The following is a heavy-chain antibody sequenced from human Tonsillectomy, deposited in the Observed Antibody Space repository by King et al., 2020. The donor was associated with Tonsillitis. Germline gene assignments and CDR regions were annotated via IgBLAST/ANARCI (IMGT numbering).Heavy chain of an antibody. CDR2: IYTTGRT. J-gene: IGHJ6*03. CDR3: AGWTLEWLSPYYYYYMDV. Sequence: QLQESGPGLVKPSQTLSLTCTVSGGSISSGGYYWSWIRQPAGKGLEWIGHIYTTGRTSYNPSLKSRVTMSLDTSKNQFSLKLSSVTAADTAVYYCAGWTLEWLSPYYYYYMDVWGKGTTVTVSS. V-gene: IGHV4-61*02. CDR1: GGSISSGGYY. D-gene: IGHD3-3*01.